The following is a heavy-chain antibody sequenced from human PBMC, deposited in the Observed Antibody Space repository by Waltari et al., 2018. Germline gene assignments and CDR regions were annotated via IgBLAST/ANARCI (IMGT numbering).Heavy chain of an antibody. D-gene: IGHD6-13*01. CDR2: IIPIFGTA. J-gene: IGHJ6*02. Sequence: QVQLVQSGAEVKKPGSSVKVSCKASGGPFSSYAISWVRQAPGQGLEWMGGIIPIFGTANYAQKFQGRVTITADESTSTAYMELSSLRSEDTAVYYCASQYSSSWYVRDYYYGMDVWGQGTTVTVSS. V-gene: IGHV1-69*01. CDR3: ASQYSSSWYVRDYYYGMDV. CDR1: GGPFSSYA.